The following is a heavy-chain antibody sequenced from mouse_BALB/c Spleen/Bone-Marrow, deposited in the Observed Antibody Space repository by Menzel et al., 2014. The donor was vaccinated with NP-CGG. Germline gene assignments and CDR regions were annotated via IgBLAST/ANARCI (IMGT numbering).Heavy chain of an antibody. V-gene: IGHV5-17*02. CDR1: GFTFSSFG. D-gene: IGHD1-1*01. CDR3: ARGDLLRGFAY. CDR2: ISSGSSTI. J-gene: IGHJ3*01. Sequence: DVMLVESGGGLVQPGGSRKLSCAASGFTFSSFGMHWVRQAPEKGLEWVAYISSGSSTIYYADTVKGRFTISRDDPKNTLLLQMTSLRSEDTAMYYCARGDLLRGFAYWGQGTLVTVSA.